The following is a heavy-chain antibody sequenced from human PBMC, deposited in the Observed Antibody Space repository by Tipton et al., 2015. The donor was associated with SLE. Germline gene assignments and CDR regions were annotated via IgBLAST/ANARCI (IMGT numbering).Heavy chain of an antibody. V-gene: IGHV3-53*01. CDR3: ARPRGPGDNYYYMDV. CDR2: IYSGGST. J-gene: IGHJ6*03. D-gene: IGHD7-27*01. CDR1: GFTVSSNY. Sequence: SLRLSCAASGFTVSSNYMSWVRQAPGKWLEWVSVIYSGGSTYYADSVKGRFTISRDNSKNTLYLQMNSLRAEDTAVYYCARPRGPGDNYYYMDVWGKGTTVTVSS.